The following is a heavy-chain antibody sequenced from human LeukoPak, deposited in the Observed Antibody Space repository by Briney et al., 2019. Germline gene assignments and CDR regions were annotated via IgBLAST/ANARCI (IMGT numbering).Heavy chain of an antibody. J-gene: IGHJ4*02. Sequence: PGGSLRLSCAASGFNFNSYALSWVRNAPGKGLECVSGISGSGGATKYADSEEVRFTISRDNAKNTLFLQMSSLRAEDTAIYYCAKGIESSGTYYTSFDYWGQGTPVTVSS. CDR2: ISGSGGAT. V-gene: IGHV3-23*01. CDR3: AKGIESSGTYYTSFDY. D-gene: IGHD1-26*01. CDR1: GFNFNSYA.